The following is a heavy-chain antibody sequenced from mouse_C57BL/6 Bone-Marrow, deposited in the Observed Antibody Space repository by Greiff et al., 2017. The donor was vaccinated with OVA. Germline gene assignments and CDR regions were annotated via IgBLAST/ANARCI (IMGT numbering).Heavy chain of an antibody. CDR2: IYPGNSDT. V-gene: IGHV1-5*01. Sequence: VQLQQSGTVLARPGASVQMSCKTSGYTFTSYWMHWVKPRPGLGLDWIGAIYPGNSDTSYNQKFKGKAKLTAVTSASTAYMELSSLTNEDSAVYYCTRELGRGFAYWGQGTLVTVSA. D-gene: IGHD4-1*01. CDR3: TRELGRGFAY. J-gene: IGHJ3*01. CDR1: GYTFTSYW.